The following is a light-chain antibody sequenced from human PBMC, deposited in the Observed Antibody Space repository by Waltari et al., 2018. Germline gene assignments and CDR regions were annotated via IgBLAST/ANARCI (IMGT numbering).Light chain of an antibody. J-gene: IGKJ4*01. CDR1: QSISNW. V-gene: IGKV1-5*03. CDR3: QQYYSYPIT. CDR2: KAS. Sequence: DIEMTQSPSTLSASVGDRVTIPCRASQSISNWLAWYQQKPGKAPNLLIYKASSLESGVPSRFSGSGSGTEFTLTISSLQPDDFATYYCQQYYSYPITFGGGTKVEIK.